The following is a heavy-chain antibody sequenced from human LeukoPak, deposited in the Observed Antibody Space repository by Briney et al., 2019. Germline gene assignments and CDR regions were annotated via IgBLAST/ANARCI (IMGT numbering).Heavy chain of an antibody. V-gene: IGHV4-39*01. CDR3: AKPTGSKGCFGT. J-gene: IGHJ5*02. CDR2: IYSGGTT. CDR1: GGSISGDTYY. Sequence: SETLSLTCTVSGGSISGDTYYWGWVRQPPGKGLEWIGTIYSGGTTYYNPSLKSRVIMSVDASKNQISLRLTSASATDTAMYYCAKPTGSKGCFGTWGQGTLVTVSS. D-gene: IGHD4-17*01.